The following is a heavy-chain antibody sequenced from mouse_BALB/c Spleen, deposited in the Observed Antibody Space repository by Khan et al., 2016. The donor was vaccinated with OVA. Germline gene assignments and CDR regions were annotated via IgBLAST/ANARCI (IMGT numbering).Heavy chain of an antibody. V-gene: IGHV2-9*02. Sequence: QVQLKQSGPGLVAPSQSLSITCTVSGFSLTNYGVHWLHQPPGKGLEWLGVIWAGGSTNDNSALMSRLSISKDNSKGQVFLKMNSLQTEDTAMYYCATLYGDEPYWGQGTLVTVSA. CDR2: IWAGGST. CDR3: ATLYGDEPY. D-gene: IGHD2-13*01. CDR1: GFSLTNYG. J-gene: IGHJ3*01.